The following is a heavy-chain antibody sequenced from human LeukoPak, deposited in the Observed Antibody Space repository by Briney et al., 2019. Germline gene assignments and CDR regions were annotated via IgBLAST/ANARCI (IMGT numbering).Heavy chain of an antibody. CDR1: GGTLNSYA. V-gene: IGHV1-69*05. Sequence: SSDNVSYKPSGGTLNSYAIIWLRQAPRHGLEWMGGIIPIFGTANYAQKSQGRVTITTDESTSTGYMELSSLRAEDTAVYYCARISGSSKGAFDIWGQGTMVTVSS. D-gene: IGHD1-26*01. CDR2: IIPIFGTA. CDR3: ARISGSSKGAFDI. J-gene: IGHJ3*02.